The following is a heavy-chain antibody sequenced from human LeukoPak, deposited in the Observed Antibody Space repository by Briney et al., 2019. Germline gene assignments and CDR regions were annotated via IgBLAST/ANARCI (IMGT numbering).Heavy chain of an antibody. CDR2: INWNGGST. Sequence: GGSLRLSCAASGFTFDDYGMSWVRQAPGKGLEWVSGINWNGGSTGYADSVKGRFTISRDNAENSLYLQMNSLRAEDTVLHHCARGWYYFDYWGQRTLVTVSS. CDR3: ARGWYYFDY. J-gene: IGHJ4*02. V-gene: IGHV3-20*01. CDR1: GFTFDDYG.